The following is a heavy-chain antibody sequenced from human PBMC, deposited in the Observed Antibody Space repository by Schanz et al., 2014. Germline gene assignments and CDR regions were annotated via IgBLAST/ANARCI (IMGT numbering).Heavy chain of an antibody. CDR2: INGDGSRT. CDR3: ARKVVATIGGYYDN. Sequence: EVQLVESGGGLVQPGGSLRLSCAASGFTFSNYWMHWVRQAPGKGLVWVSRINGDGSRTAYADSVKGRFTISRDNAKNTLYLQMNSLRPEDTAVYYCARKVVATIGGYYDNWGQGTLVIVSS. CDR1: GFTFSNYW. J-gene: IGHJ4*02. D-gene: IGHD5-12*01. V-gene: IGHV3-74*01.